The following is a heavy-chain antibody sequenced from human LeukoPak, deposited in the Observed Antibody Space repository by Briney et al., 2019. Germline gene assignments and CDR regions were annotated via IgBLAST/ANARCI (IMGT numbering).Heavy chain of an antibody. CDR3: ARRATGTRNGYY. CDR2: IHHSGST. Sequence: SETLSLTCAVYGGSFTDYYSGWIRQSPGKGLEWIGEIHHSGSTNYNPSLESRVTISIDTSKNQFSLKLSSVTVAGTAVYYCARRATGTRNGYYWGQGTLVTVSS. J-gene: IGHJ4*02. D-gene: IGHD4-17*01. CDR1: GGSFTDYY. V-gene: IGHV4-34*01.